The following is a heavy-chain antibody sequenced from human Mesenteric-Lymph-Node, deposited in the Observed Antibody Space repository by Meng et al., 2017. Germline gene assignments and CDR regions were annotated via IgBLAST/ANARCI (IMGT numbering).Heavy chain of an antibody. CDR1: GGSISSSNYY. D-gene: IGHD2-2*01. CDR3: ASGRKYCSSTSCYGQFDY. Sequence: QLQLQGSGPGLVKPSETLSLTCTVSGGSISSSNYYWDWIRQPPGKGLEWIGAIYHSGSTNYNPSLKSRVTISVDKSKNQFSLKLSSVTAADTAVYYCASGRKYCSSTSCYGQFDYWGQGTLVTVSS. V-gene: IGHV4-39*07. J-gene: IGHJ4*02. CDR2: IYHSGST.